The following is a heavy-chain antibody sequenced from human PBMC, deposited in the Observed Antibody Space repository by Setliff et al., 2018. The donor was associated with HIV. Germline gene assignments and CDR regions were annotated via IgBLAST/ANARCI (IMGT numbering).Heavy chain of an antibody. CDR3: AREDYSYIDF. V-gene: IGHV4-61*02. CDR2: IYSSGTT. Sequence: SETLSLTCTVSGASITSGSNFWNWIRQPAGKGLEWIGRIYSSGTTNFNPSLKSRSSISVDTSKNQFTLNLNSVTAADTAVYYCAREDYSYIDFWGQGTLVTVS. D-gene: IGHD3-16*02. J-gene: IGHJ4*02. CDR1: GASITSGSNF.